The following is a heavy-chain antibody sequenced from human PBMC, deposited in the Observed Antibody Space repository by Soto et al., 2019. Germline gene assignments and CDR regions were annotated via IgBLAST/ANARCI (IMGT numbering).Heavy chain of an antibody. CDR1: GFTFSSYA. J-gene: IGHJ4*02. V-gene: IGHV3-30-3*01. D-gene: IGHD2-15*01. CDR3: AGGVFTFLLVQPFDY. CDR2: ISYDGSNK. Sequence: QVQLVESGGGVVQPGRSLRLSCAASGFTFSSYAMHWVRQAPGKGLEWVAVISYDGSNKYYADSVKGRFTISRDNSKNTLYLQMNSMRAEDTAVYCCAGGVFTFLLVQPFDYWGQGTLVTVSS.